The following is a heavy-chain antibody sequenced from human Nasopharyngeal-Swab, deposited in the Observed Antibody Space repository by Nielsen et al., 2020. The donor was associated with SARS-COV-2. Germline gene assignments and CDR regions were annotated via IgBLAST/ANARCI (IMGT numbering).Heavy chain of an antibody. J-gene: IGHJ6*02. V-gene: IGHV3-13*01. CDR1: GFTFSSYD. CDR2: IGTAGDT. CDR3: ARDRVDSSSWGYYYYGMDV. Sequence: GESLKISCAASGFTFSSYDMHWVRQATGKSLEWVSAIGTAGDTYYPGSVKGRFTISRENAKNSLYLQMNSLRAGDTAVYYCARDRVDSSSWGYYYYGMDVWGQGTTVTVSS. D-gene: IGHD6-13*01.